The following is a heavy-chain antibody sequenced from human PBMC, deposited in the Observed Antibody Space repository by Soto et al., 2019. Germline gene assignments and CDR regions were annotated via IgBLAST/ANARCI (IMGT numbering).Heavy chain of an antibody. J-gene: IGHJ4*02. CDR3: ARDLSGETTPYFDL. CDR2: IYNDGSRT. D-gene: IGHD1-1*01. Sequence: PGGSLRLSCAASGFAFNSYWLHLVRQNPGKGPVWVSRIYNDGSRTAYADSVKGRFTISRDNAKNTLYLQMSSLTVEDTAVYYCARDLSGETTPYFDLWGQGALVTVS. CDR1: GFAFNSYW. V-gene: IGHV3-74*01.